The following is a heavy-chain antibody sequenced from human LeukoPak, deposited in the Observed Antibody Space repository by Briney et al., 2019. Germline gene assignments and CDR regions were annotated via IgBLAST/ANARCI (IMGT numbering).Heavy chain of an antibody. CDR2: IGGYNGAT. CDR1: GYTFNSYS. J-gene: IGHJ4*02. V-gene: IGHV1-18*01. CDR3: ARDISGGEDY. Sequence: ASVKLSCKASGYTFNSYSIAWFRQAPGQGLEWMGWIGGYNGATLYPQKFQGRVTVTTDTSSSTAYMELRSLRSDDTAVYYCARDISGGEDYWGQGTLVTVSS. D-gene: IGHD3-16*01.